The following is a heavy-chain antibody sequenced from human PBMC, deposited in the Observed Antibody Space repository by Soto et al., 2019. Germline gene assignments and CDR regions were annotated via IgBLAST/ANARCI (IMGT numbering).Heavy chain of an antibody. Sequence: GSLRLSCAASCFTFSSYEINWVLQAPGKGLEWISHISSSGSTIYYADSVKGRFTLSRDNAKNSLYLQMNSLTAEDTAIYYCANWFDPWGQGTLVTVSS. V-gene: IGHV3-48*03. J-gene: IGHJ5*02. CDR3: ANWFDP. CDR2: ISSSGSTI. CDR1: CFTFSSYE.